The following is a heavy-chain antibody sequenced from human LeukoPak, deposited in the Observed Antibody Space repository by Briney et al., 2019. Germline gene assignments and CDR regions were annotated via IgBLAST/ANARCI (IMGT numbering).Heavy chain of an antibody. CDR3: ARLGSYYGSSGYTYFQH. CDR1: GGSFNTYY. Sequence: SETLSLTCAVYGGSFNTYYWNWIRQSPGKGLEWIGEINHTGTTNYNPSLKCRFTISVDTSKNQFSLKLTSVTAADTAVYYGARLGSYYGSSGYTYFQHWGQGTLVTVSS. D-gene: IGHD3-22*01. CDR2: INHTGTT. V-gene: IGHV4-34*01. J-gene: IGHJ1*01.